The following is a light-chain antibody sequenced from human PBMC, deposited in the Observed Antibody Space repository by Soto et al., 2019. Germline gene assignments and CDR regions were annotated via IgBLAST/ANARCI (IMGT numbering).Light chain of an antibody. V-gene: IGKV3-20*01. CDR1: QGVSSSY. CDR3: QQQGT. J-gene: IGKJ1*01. Sequence: TVLSRSPRPLSFSSGARATLSCRASQGVSSSYLAWDQQKPGQAPRCLIYGASSRATGIPDRFSGSGSGTDFTLTSSRLEPEDFAVYYCQQQGTFGQGTKVDIK. CDR2: GAS.